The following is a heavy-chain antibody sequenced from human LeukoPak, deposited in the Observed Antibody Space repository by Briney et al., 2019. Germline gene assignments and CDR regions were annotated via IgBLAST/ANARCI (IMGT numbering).Heavy chain of an antibody. CDR1: GFTFSSYW. Sequence: GGSLRLSCAASGFTFSSYWMHWVRQAPGKGLVWVSRINSDGSSTSYADSVKGRFTISRDNAKNSLYLQMNSLRAEDTAVYYCARATYYYDSSGYADAFDIWGQGTMVTVSS. J-gene: IGHJ3*02. CDR3: ARATYYYDSSGYADAFDI. V-gene: IGHV3-74*01. D-gene: IGHD3-22*01. CDR2: INSDGSST.